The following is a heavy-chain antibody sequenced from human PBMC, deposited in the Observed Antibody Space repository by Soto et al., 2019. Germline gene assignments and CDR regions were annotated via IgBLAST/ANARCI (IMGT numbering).Heavy chain of an antibody. J-gene: IGHJ6*02. CDR1: GFTFSSYA. CDR3: ARDGSSHTYYYGMDV. D-gene: IGHD1-26*01. CDR2: ISYDGSNK. Sequence: GGSLRLSCAASGFTFSSYAMHRVRQAPGKGLEWVAVISYDGSNKYYADSVKGRFTIFRDNSKNTLYLQMNSLRAEDTAVYYCARDGSSHTYYYGMDVWGQGTTVTVSS. V-gene: IGHV3-30-3*01.